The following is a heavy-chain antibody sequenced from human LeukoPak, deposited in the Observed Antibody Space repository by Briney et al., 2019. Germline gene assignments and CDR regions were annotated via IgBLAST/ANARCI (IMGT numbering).Heavy chain of an antibody. V-gene: IGHV3-64D*06. J-gene: IGHJ3*02. Sequence: GGSLRLSCAASGFTFSTYVMYWVRQGPGKGLEYVSAISSNGGNTFYADSVKGRFTISRDNSKNTLYLQMSSLRAEDTAVYYCVKARGSDAFDIWGQGTMVTVSS. CDR1: GFTFSTYV. CDR3: VKARGSDAFDI. CDR2: ISSNGGNT.